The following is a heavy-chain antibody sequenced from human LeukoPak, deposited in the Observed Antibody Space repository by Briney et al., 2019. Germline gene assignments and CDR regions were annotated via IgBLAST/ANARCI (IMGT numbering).Heavy chain of an antibody. Sequence: VASVKVSCKASGYTFTAYYLHWVRQAPGQGLEWMGWINPNSGGTNYAQKFQGRVTMTRDTSISTAYMELNRLGSDGTAVYYCAKVHSSAWLRYWGQGTLVTVSS. CDR3: AKVHSSAWLRY. CDR1: GYTFTAYY. J-gene: IGHJ4*02. D-gene: IGHD6-19*01. V-gene: IGHV1-2*02. CDR2: INPNSGGT.